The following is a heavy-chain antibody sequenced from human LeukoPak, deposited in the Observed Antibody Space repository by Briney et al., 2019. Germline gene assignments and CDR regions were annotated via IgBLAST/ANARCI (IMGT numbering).Heavy chain of an antibody. Sequence: SETLSLTCAVYGGSFSGYYRSWIRQPPGKGLEWIGEINHSGSTNYSPSLKTRVTISVDTSRNHFSLELSSVTAADTAVYYCARGPPKYYDSSCYYRFDYWGQGTLVTVSS. CDR1: GGSFSGYY. V-gene: IGHV4-34*01. J-gene: IGHJ4*02. CDR3: ARGPPKYYDSSCYYRFDY. CDR2: INHSGST. D-gene: IGHD3-22*01.